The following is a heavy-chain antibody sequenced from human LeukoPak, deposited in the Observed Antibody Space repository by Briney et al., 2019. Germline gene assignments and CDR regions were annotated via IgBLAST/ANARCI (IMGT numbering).Heavy chain of an antibody. D-gene: IGHD7-27*01. V-gene: IGHV4-59*01. J-gene: IGHJ4*02. Sequence: AETLSLTCNVSGASITNYYWNFVRQSPGKGLEWIGYIYYGGSIDYNPSLKSRVTISTDTSKNQFSLKLTSVTAADTAVYYCARGNVDSLTGDEYFDYWGQGTLVTVSP. CDR1: GASITNYY. CDR3: ARGNVDSLTGDEYFDY. CDR2: IYYGGSI.